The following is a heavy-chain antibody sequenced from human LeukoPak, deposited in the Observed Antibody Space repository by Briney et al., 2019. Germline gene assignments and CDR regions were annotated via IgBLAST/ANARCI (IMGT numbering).Heavy chain of an antibody. CDR1: GGSLSGYY. V-gene: IGHV4-34*01. J-gene: IGHJ6*03. CDR2: INHSGST. Sequence: SETLSLTCAVYGGSLSGYYWSWIRQPPGKGLEWIGEINHSGSTNYNPSLKSRVTISVDTSKNQFSLKLSSVTAADTAVYYCASGHYYYYMDVWGKGTTVTVSS. CDR3: ASGHYYYYMDV.